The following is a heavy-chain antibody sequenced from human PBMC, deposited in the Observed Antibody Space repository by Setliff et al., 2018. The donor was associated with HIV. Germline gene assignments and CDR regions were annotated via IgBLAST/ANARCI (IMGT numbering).Heavy chain of an antibody. D-gene: IGHD3-16*01. CDR3: ARLRLAVMMSLDYFDL. V-gene: IGHV1-46*01. J-gene: IGHJ4*02. Sequence: GASVKVSCKASGYTFTSYPMHWVRQAPGQGLEWMGVINTSGGSAGYAEKFRGRVTMTRDMSTSTVYMDLRNLRSEDTAVYYCARLRLAVMMSLDYFDLWGQGTLVTVSS. CDR1: GYTFTSYP. CDR2: INTSGGSA.